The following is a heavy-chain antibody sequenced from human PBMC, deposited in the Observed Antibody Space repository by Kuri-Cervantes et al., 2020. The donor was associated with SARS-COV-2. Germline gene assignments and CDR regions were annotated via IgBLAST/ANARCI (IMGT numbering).Heavy chain of an antibody. Sequence: SETLSLTCAVYGGSFSGYYWSWIRQPPGKGLEWIGEINHSGSTNYNPSLKSRVTISVDTSKNQFSLKLSSVNAADTGVYYCARGCGEWLRYWYFVLWGRGTLVTVSS. V-gene: IGHV4-34*01. CDR2: INHSGST. CDR1: GGSFSGYY. CDR3: ARGCGEWLRYWYFVL. D-gene: IGHD3-10*01. J-gene: IGHJ2*01.